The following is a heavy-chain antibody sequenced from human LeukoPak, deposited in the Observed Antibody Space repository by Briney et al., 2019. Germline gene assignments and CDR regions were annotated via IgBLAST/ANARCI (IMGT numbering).Heavy chain of an antibody. J-gene: IGHJ4*02. V-gene: IGHV3-30*04. CDR1: GFTFSSYA. CDR2: ISYDGSNK. D-gene: IGHD5-18*01. Sequence: SGGSLRLSCAASGFTFSSYAMHWVRQAPGKGLEWVAVISYDGSNKYYADSVKGRFTISRDNSKNTLYLQMNSLRAEDTAVYYCARENTAMAFDYWGRGTLVTVSS. CDR3: ARENTAMAFDY.